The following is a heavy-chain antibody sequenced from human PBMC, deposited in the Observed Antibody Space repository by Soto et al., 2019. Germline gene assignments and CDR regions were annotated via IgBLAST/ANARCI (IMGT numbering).Heavy chain of an antibody. CDR2: VSAYNGNT. D-gene: IGHD3-9*01. V-gene: IGHV1-18*01. CDR1: GYTFISYG. CDR3: ALDLACMALTGGCYVDY. Sequence: QVQLVQSGAEVKNPGASVKVSCTASGYTFISYGVSWVRQSPGQGLEWMGWVSAYNGNTNYAQKFQGRVTMTTDTASHTAYMELSSLRSYDTAVYYCALDLACMALTGGCYVDYRGQRTMVT. J-gene: IGHJ4*02.